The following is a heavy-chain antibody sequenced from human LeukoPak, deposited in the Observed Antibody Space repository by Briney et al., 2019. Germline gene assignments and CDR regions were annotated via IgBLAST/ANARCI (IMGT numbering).Heavy chain of an antibody. J-gene: IGHJ4*02. CDR3: ARGSWYDYVWGSYRYPKAYYYFDY. D-gene: IGHD3-16*02. CDR1: GGSFSGYY. Sequence: SETLSLTCAVYGGSFSGYYWSWIRQPPGKGLEWIGEINHSGSTNYNPSLKSRVTISVDTSKNQFSLKLSSVTAADTAVYYCARGSWYDYVWGSYRYPKAYYYFDYWGQGTLVTVSS. V-gene: IGHV4-34*01. CDR2: INHSGST.